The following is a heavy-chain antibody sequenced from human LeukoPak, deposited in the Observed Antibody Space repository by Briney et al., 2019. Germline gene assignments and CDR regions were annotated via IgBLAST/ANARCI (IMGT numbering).Heavy chain of an antibody. D-gene: IGHD3-22*01. CDR1: GFTFSGSA. CDR3: AKRMYYYDSSGYPTLRE. J-gene: IGHJ4*02. V-gene: IGHV3-73*01. CDR2: IRSKANSYAT. Sequence: PGGSLRLSCAASGFTFSGSAMHWVRQASGKGLEWVGRIRSKANSYATAYAASVKGRFTISRDDSKNTAYLQMNSLRAEDTAVYYCAKRMYYYDSSGYPTLREWGQGTLVTVSS.